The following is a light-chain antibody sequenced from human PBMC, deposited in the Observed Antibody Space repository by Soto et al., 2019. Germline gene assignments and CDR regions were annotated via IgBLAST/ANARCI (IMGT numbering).Light chain of an antibody. V-gene: IGKV1-39*01. CDR3: QQSYITPPLT. CDR2: AAS. CDR1: QSISSY. J-gene: IGKJ3*01. Sequence: DIQMTQSPSSLSASVGDRVTITCRASQSISSYLNWYQQKPGKAPKLLIYAASSLQSEVPSRFSGSGSGTDFTLTISSLQPEDFATYYCQQSYITPPLTFGPGTKVDSK.